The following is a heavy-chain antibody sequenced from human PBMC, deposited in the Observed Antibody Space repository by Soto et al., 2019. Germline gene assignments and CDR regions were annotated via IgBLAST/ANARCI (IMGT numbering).Heavy chain of an antibody. CDR2: ITPFNGDV. CDR3: ASGGAGSGPFTWELPDH. D-gene: IGHD1-26*01. J-gene: IGHJ4*02. V-gene: IGHV1-45*02. CDR1: GNTFTYRY. Sequence: QMQLVQSGAEVKKTGSSVTVSCKALGNTFTYRYLHWVRQAPGQALEWMGWITPFNGDVHYAQKLQERVTITSDRSINTAYMRMSSLRSEDTAMYYCASGGAGSGPFTWELPDHWGQGTLVTVSS.